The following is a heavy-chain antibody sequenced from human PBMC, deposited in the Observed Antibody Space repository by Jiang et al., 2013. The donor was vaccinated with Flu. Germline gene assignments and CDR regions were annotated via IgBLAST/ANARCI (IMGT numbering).Heavy chain of an antibody. J-gene: IGHJ4*02. V-gene: IGHV4-61*02. CDR3: AREIGEYYDYVWGSYRSSYFDY. D-gene: IGHD3-16*02. CDR1: GGSISSGSYY. Sequence: GSGLVKPSQTLSLTCTVSGGSISSGSYYWSWIRQPAGKGLEWIGRIYTSGSTNYNPSLKSRVTISVDTSKNQFSLKLSSVTAADTAVYYCAREIGEYYDYVWGSYRSSYFDYWAREPWSPSPQ. CDR2: IYTSGST.